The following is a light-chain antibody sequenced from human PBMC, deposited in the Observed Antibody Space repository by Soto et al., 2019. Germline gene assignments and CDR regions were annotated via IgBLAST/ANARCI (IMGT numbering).Light chain of an antibody. J-gene: IGKJ4*01. CDR3: QQYNHWPPLT. Sequence: EIVMTQSPATLSVSQGERATLSCRASQSVGRNLAWYQQKPGQAPRLLIYGASTRATGIPARFSGSGSGTEFTLTISSLQSEEFAIYSCQQYNHWPPLTFGGGTKVEIK. V-gene: IGKV3-15*01. CDR2: GAS. CDR1: QSVGRN.